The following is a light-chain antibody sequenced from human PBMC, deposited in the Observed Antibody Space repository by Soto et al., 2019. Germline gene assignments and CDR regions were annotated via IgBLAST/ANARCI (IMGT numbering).Light chain of an antibody. CDR3: QQYNDWPLT. CDR2: GAS. V-gene: IGKV3-15*01. CDR1: QSVNSN. Sequence: EKVMTQSPAALSVSPGERATLSCRASQSVNSNLAWYQRKPGQAPRLHLYGASTRATGIPARFSGSASGTEFTLTISSLQSEDSAVYYCQQYNDWPLTFGGGTKVEIK. J-gene: IGKJ4*01.